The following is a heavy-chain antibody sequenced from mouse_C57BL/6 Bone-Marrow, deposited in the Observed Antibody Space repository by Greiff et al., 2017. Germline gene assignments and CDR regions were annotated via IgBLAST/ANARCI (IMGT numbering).Heavy chain of an antibody. V-gene: IGHV14-4*01. CDR3: TTWGITTVAC. D-gene: IGHD1-1*01. CDR1: GFNIKDDY. J-gene: IGHJ3*01. CDR2: IDPENGDT. Sequence: VQLQQSGAELVRPGASVKLSCTASGFNIKDDYMHWVKQRPEQGLEWIGWIDPENGDTEYASKFQGKATITADTSSNTAYLQLSSLTSEDTAVYYCTTWGITTVACWGQGTLVTVSA.